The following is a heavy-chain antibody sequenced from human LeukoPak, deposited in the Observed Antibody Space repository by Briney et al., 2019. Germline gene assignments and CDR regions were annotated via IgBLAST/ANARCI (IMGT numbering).Heavy chain of an antibody. Sequence: GGSLRLSCAASGFTFSSYWMHWVRQAPGKGLVWVSRINSDGSRTTYADSVKGRFTISRDNAKNTLYLQMNSLRAEDTAVYYCARDDILTGLDAFDIWGQGTMVTVSS. D-gene: IGHD3-9*01. CDR1: GFTFSSYW. V-gene: IGHV3-74*01. CDR3: ARDDILTGLDAFDI. J-gene: IGHJ3*02. CDR2: INSDGSRT.